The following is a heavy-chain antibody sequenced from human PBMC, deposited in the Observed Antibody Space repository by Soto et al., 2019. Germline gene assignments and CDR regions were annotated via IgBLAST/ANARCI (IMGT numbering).Heavy chain of an antibody. J-gene: IGHJ4*02. CDR3: ARARAGRPWLSHSFDY. D-gene: IGHD6-6*01. CDR2: MYPGDSDT. CDR1: GYSFSSYW. Sequence: GESLTISCKGSGYSFSSYWIGWVRQMPGKGLEWMGIMYPGDSDTRYSPSFQGQVTVSADKSFSTAYLQGSSLKASDTAMYYCARARAGRPWLSHSFDYWCQGTLVTVSS. V-gene: IGHV5-51*01.